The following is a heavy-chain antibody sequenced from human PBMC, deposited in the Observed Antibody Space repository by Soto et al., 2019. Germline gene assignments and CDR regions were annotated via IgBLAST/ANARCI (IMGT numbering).Heavy chain of an antibody. CDR2: IYSGGST. Sequence: EVQLVESGGGLVQPGGSLRLSCAASRFTVSSNYMSWVRQAPGKGLEWVSVIYSGGSTYYADSVKGRFTISRDNSKNTLYLQMNSLRAEDTAVYYCARALLPHDAFDIWGQGTMVTVSS. CDR3: ARALLPHDAFDI. J-gene: IGHJ3*02. CDR1: RFTVSSNY. V-gene: IGHV3-66*01.